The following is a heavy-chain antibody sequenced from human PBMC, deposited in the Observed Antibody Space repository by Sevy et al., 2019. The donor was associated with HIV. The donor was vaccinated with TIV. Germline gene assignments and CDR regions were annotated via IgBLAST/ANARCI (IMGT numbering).Heavy chain of an antibody. CDR1: GISLTESS. CDR2: HGPDGGET. V-gene: IGHV1-24*01. D-gene: IGHD6-13*01. CDR3: TTKDSAAPGTDYFQY. Sequence: ASVKVSCKVSGISLTESSMNWVRQTPGKGLEWMGGHGPDGGETFYAQKFQGRVTMTEDTSTDTAYMDLSSLKSEDTAIYFCTTKDSAAPGTDYFQYWGQGTLVTVSS. J-gene: IGHJ1*01.